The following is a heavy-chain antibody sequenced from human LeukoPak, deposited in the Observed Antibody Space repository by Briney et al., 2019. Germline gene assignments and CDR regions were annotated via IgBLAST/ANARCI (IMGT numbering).Heavy chain of an antibody. J-gene: IGHJ4*02. CDR2: ISSSSSTI. CDR3: ARDFGARGWFDY. CDR1: GFTFSSYE. D-gene: IGHD6-19*01. V-gene: IGHV3-48*03. Sequence: GSLRLSCAASGFTFSSYEMNWVRQAPGKGLEWVSYISSSSSTIYYAGSVKGRFTISRDNANYSLYLQMNSLRAEDTAVYYCARDFGARGWFDYWGQGTLVTVSS.